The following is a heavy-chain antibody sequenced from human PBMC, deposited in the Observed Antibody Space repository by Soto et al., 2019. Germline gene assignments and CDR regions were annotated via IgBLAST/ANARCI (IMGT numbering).Heavy chain of an antibody. D-gene: IGHD2-15*01. Sequence: QVQLVQSGAEVKKPGASVKVSCKASGYTFSNYGIAWVRQAPGQGLEWMGWISAYDGNTIYAQKLQDRVTMTTDTSTTTACLALGSRRADDTAVSSCPRDGGPFHGGQGTLVTCSS. CDR2: ISAYDGNT. J-gene: IGHJ4*02. V-gene: IGHV1-18*01. CDR3: PRDGGPFH. CDR1: GYTFSNYG.